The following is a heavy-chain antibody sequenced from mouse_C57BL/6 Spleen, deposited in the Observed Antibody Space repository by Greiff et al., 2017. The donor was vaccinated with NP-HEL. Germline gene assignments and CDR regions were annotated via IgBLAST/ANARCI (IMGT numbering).Heavy chain of an antibody. D-gene: IGHD1-1*01. CDR3: ARRSGSSLYYAMDY. J-gene: IGHJ4*01. CDR1: GYTFTSYW. Sequence: QVQLQQPGAELVRPGSSVKLSCKASGYTFTSYWMHWVKQRPIQGLEWIGNIDPSDSETHYNQKFKDKATLTVDKSSSTAYMQLSSLTSEDSAVYYCARRSGSSLYYAMDYWGQGTSVTVAS. V-gene: IGHV1-52*01. CDR2: IDPSDSET.